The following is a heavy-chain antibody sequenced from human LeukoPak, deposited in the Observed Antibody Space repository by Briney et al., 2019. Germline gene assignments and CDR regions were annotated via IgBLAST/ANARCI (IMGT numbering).Heavy chain of an antibody. CDR2: IYYSGST. V-gene: IGHV4-59*08. CDR1: GGSISSYY. J-gene: IGHJ3*02. Sequence: SETLSLTCTVSGGSISSYYWSWIRQPPGKGLEWIGYIYYSGSTNYNPSLKSRVTISVDTSKNQFSLKLSSVTAADTAVYYCARHQPYCSSTSCYDLAAFDIWGQGTMVTVSS. CDR3: ARHQPYCSSTSCYDLAAFDI. D-gene: IGHD2-2*01.